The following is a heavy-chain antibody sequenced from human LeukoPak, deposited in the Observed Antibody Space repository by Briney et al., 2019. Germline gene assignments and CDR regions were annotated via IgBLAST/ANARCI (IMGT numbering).Heavy chain of an antibody. CDR2: ISSSSSYI. CDR1: GFTFSSYS. J-gene: IGHJ6*02. D-gene: IGHD3-10*01. CDR3: ARDKRIHYYGSGSYYNSLYYYYGMDV. V-gene: IGHV3-21*01. Sequence: GGALRLSCAASGFTFSSYSMNWVRQAPGKGLEWVSSISSSSSYIYYAGSVKGRFTISRDNAKKSLYLQMNSLRAEDTAVYYCARDKRIHYYGSGSYYNSLYYYYGMDVWGQGTTVTVSS.